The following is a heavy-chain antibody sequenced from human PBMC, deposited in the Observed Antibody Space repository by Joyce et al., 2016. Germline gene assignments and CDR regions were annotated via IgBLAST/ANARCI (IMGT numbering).Heavy chain of an antibody. CDR3: TRDHSGWYGGYFDF. Sequence: EVQLVESGGGLVQPGRSLRLSCTAAGFTFRDHAINWFRQAPGKGLEWVGVIRSKAYGGKTEEAASVKGRFTFSRDDSKGIVYLQMNSLKTEDTAVYYCTRDHSGWYGGYFDFWGQGTLVTVSS. J-gene: IGHJ4*02. CDR1: GFTFRDHA. V-gene: IGHV3-49*03. CDR2: IRSKAYGGKT. D-gene: IGHD6-19*01.